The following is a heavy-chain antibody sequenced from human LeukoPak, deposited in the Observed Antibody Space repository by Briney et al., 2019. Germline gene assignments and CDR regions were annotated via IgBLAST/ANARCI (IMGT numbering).Heavy chain of an antibody. CDR1: GFTFSSYA. CDR3: ARDSRSSGRFDY. Sequence: GGSLRLSCAASGFTFSSYATSWVRQAPGKGLEWVSAISGSGGSTYYADSVKGRFTISRDNSKNTLYLQMNSLRAEDTAVYYCARDSRSSGRFDYWGQGTLVTVSS. J-gene: IGHJ4*02. V-gene: IGHV3-23*01. CDR2: ISGSGGST. D-gene: IGHD6-19*01.